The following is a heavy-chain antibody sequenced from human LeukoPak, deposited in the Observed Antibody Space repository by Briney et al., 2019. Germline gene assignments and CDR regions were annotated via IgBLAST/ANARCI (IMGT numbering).Heavy chain of an antibody. CDR1: GGSISSGTYY. CDR2: IYTSGST. Sequence: PSETLSLTCTVSGGSISSGTYYWSWIRQPAGEGLEWLGRIYTSGSTNYNPSLKSRVTLSVDTSKNQFSLKLSSVTAADTAVYYCARGYYDFWSGYFYWYFDLWGRGTRVSVFS. J-gene: IGHJ2*01. V-gene: IGHV4-61*02. CDR3: ARGYYDFWSGYFYWYFDL. D-gene: IGHD3-3*01.